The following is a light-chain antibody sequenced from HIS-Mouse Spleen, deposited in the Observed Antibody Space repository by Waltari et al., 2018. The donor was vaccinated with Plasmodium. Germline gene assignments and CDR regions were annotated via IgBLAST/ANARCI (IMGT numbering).Light chain of an antibody. V-gene: IGKV1-39*01. Sequence: DIQLTQSPSSLSASVGDRVTITFRASQSISSYLNWYQQKPGKAPKLLIYAASSLQSGVPSRFSGSGSGTDFTLTISSLQPEDFATYYCKQSYSTPWTFGQGTKVEIK. CDR2: AAS. CDR3: KQSYSTPWT. J-gene: IGKJ1*01. CDR1: QSISSY.